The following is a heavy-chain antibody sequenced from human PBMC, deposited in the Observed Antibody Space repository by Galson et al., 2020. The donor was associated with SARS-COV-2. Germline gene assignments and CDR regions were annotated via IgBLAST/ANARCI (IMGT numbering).Heavy chain of an antibody. V-gene: IGHV3-30*04. J-gene: IGHJ4*02. CDR3: ANGRGYYDSSGYYTLDY. Sequence: GRSLRLSCTASGFTFSSYAMHWVRQAPGKGLEWVAVISYDGSNKYYADSVKGRFTISRDNSKNTLCLQMNSLRVEDTAVYYCANGRGYYDSSGYYTLDYWGQGTLVTVSS. CDR1: GFTFSSYA. CDR2: ISYDGSNK. D-gene: IGHD3-22*01.